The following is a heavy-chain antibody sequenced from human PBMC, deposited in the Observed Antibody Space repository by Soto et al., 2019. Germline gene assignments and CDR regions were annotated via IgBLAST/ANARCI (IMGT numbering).Heavy chain of an antibody. Sequence: PSETLSLTCTVSGGSISSSSYYWVWISQPPGKGLEWIGGINHSGSTNYNPSLKSRVTISVDTSKNQFSLKLSSVTAADTAVYYCATYLSGTRKWGNYYYYMDVWGKGTTVTVSS. CDR1: GGSISSSSYY. J-gene: IGHJ6*03. D-gene: IGHD3-10*01. CDR2: INHSGST. CDR3: ATYLSGTRKWGNYYYYMDV. V-gene: IGHV4-39*07.